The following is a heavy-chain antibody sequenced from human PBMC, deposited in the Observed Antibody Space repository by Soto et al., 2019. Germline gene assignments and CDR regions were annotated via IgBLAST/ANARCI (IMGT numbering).Heavy chain of an antibody. CDR1: GFIFSNYW. D-gene: IGHD2-2*02. CDR2: IKKDGSEK. Sequence: EVQLVESGGGLVQPGGSLRLSCEASGFIFSNYWMNWVRQAPGKGLEWLANIKKDGSEKYYVDSAKGRFTISRDNGKNSLYLQMNSLRAEDTAVYFCARDDCSGTSCYSDYYSYGMDVWGQGTTVTVSS. CDR3: ARDDCSGTSCYSDYYSYGMDV. V-gene: IGHV3-7*01. J-gene: IGHJ6*02.